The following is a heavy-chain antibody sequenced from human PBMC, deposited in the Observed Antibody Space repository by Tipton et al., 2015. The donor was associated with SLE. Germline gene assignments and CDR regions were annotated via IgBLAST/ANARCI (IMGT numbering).Heavy chain of an antibody. D-gene: IGHD3-3*01. CDR1: GGSISSSSYY. CDR3: ATYRKADVSGYFDY. J-gene: IGHJ4*02. CDR2: IYYSGST. Sequence: TLSLTCTVSGGSISSSSYYWGWIRQPPGKGLEWIGSIYYSGSTYYNPSLKSRVTISVDTSKNQFSLKLSSVTAADTAVYYCATYRKADVSGYFDYWGQGTLVTVSS. V-gene: IGHV4-39*01.